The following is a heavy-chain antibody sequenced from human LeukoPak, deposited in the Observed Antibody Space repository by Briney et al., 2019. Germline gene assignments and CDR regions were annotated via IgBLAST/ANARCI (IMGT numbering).Heavy chain of an antibody. Sequence: SETLSLTCTVSDYSISSGYGYYWGWIRQPPGKGLEWIGNIYHSGITYYNHFNSSLKSRVTISIDTSKNQFSLRLTSVTAADTAVYFCATLVSTRYYFDYWGQGTLVTVSS. D-gene: IGHD5/OR15-5a*01. CDR1: DYSISSGYGYY. CDR3: ATLVSTRYYFDY. J-gene: IGHJ4*02. V-gene: IGHV4-38-2*02. CDR2: IYHSGIT.